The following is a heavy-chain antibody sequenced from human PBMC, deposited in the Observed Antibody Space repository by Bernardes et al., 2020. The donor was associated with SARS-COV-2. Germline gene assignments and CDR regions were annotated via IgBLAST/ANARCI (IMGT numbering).Heavy chain of an antibody. CDR2: IDPNSGPT. J-gene: IGHJ4*02. V-gene: IGHV1-2*02. D-gene: IGHD1-26*01. CDR1: GHTFPDNY. CDR3: AQSGNFSHIDY. Sequence: ASVKVSCKASGHTFPDNYMQWVRQAPGNGLEWMGWIDPNSGPTNYAQKFQGRVTMTRDTSISTAYMELSRLRSDDTAVYYWAQSGNFSHIDYWGQGTLVTGSS.